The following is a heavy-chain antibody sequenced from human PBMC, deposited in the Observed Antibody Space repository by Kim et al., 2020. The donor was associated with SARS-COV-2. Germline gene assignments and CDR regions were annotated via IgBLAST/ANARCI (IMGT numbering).Heavy chain of an antibody. J-gene: IGHJ6*02. V-gene: IGHV3-23*01. CDR1: GFTFSSNA. Sequence: GGSLRLSCAASGFTFSSNAMGWVRQAPGKGLEWVSGIGSDYSTHYADSVKGRFTISRDNSKNTLYLQMNSLRAEDTALYYCAKDRHYYSAMDVWGQGTTVTVSS. CDR3: AKDRHYYSAMDV. D-gene: IGHD3-10*01. CDR2: IGSDYST.